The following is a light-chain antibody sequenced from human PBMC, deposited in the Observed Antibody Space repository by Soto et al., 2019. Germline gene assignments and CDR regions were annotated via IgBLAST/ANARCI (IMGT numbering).Light chain of an antibody. CDR2: DAS. CDR3: QQRSNWPWT. CDR1: QSVSSY. J-gene: IGKJ1*01. Sequence: EIEMPQSPATVSVSRWERGTRSCRASQSVSSYLAWYQQKPGQAPRLLIYDASNRATGIPARFSGSGSGTDFTLTISSLEPEDFAVYYCQQRSNWPWTVGQGTKVDI. V-gene: IGKV3-11*01.